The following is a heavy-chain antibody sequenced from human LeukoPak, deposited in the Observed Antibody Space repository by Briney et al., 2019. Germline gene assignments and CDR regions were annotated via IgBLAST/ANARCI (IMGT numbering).Heavy chain of an antibody. J-gene: IGHJ4*02. Sequence: SGGSLRLSCAASGFTLSDYYMSWIRQAPGKGLEWVSTISTAGYSTYYADSVKDRFTISRDNSENTLYLQMNSLRPEDTAMYYCAKDATGYSSGGGYFDYWGQGALVTVSS. V-gene: IGHV3-23*01. D-gene: IGHD6-19*01. CDR3: AKDATGYSSGGGYFDY. CDR1: GFTLSDYY. CDR2: ISTAGYST.